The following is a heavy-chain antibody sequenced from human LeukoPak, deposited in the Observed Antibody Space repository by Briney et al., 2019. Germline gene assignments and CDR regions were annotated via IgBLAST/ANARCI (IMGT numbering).Heavy chain of an antibody. CDR2: IYYSGST. V-gene: IGHV4-59*01. J-gene: IGHJ6*02. D-gene: IGHD2-15*01. CDR1: GGSISSYY. CDR3: ARDGGEVWNYYGMDV. Sequence: PSETLSLTCTVSGGSISSYYWSWIRQPPGKGVEWIGYIYYSGSTNYNPSLKSRVTISVDTSKNQFSLKLSSVTAADTAVYYCARDGGEVWNYYGMDVWGLGTTVTVSS.